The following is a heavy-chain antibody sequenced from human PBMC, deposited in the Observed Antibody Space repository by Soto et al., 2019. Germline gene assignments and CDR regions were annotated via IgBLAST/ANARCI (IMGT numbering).Heavy chain of an antibody. CDR1: GGTFSSYA. D-gene: IGHD3-16*02. Sequence: QVQLVQSGAEVKKPGSSVKVSCKASGGTFSSYAISWVRQAPGQGLEWMGGIIPIFGTANYAQKFRGRVTITTDESTSTAYMELSSLRSEDTAVYYCARQVNYDYVWGSYRAYFDYWGQGTLVTVSS. CDR3: ARQVNYDYVWGSYRAYFDY. J-gene: IGHJ4*02. V-gene: IGHV1-69*01. CDR2: IIPIFGTA.